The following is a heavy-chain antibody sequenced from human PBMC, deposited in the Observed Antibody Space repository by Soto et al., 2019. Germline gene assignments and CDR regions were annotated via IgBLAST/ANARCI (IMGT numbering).Heavy chain of an antibody. J-gene: IGHJ6*02. CDR2: IIPVFGTP. Sequence: QVQLVQSGAEVKEPGSSVKVSCKASGGTFRTFAISWVRQAPGQGPEWMGGIIPVFGTPNYAQKFQGRVTITAAESTSTAYTEPSSLRSEDTAVYYCARGGSTMVRGPLVYGLDVWGQGTTVTVSS. D-gene: IGHD3-10*01. CDR1: GGTFRTFA. V-gene: IGHV1-69*01. CDR3: ARGGSTMVRGPLVYGLDV.